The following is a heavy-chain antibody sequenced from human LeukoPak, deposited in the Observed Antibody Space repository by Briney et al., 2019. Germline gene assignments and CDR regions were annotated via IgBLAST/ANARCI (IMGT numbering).Heavy chain of an antibody. J-gene: IGHJ3*01. CDR1: GGSISGTYY. V-gene: IGHV4-59*08. D-gene: IGHD3-16*01. CDR3: ARRWVYDKRAFDA. Sequence: PSETLSLTCTVSGGSISGTYYWRWIPQPPGKGLEWIGYIYYTGTTDSNPSLKSRVTISLDTSKNQFSLNLSSVTAADTAVYYCARRWVYDKRAFDAWGQGTMVTVSS. CDR2: IYYTGTT.